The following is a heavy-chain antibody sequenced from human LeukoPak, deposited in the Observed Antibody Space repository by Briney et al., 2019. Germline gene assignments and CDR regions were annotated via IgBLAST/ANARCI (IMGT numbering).Heavy chain of an antibody. V-gene: IGHV1-18*01. Sequence: ASVKLSCKASGYTFTSYGNSWGRQPPGQGLEWMGWISAYNGNTNYAQKLQGRVTMTTDTSTSTAYMELRSLRSDDTAVYYCARAERVTVGPVFTCYYGMDVWGQGTTVTVSS. D-gene: IGHD2-21*02. J-gene: IGHJ6*02. CDR1: GYTFTSYG. CDR2: ISAYNGNT. CDR3: ARAERVTVGPVFTCYYGMDV.